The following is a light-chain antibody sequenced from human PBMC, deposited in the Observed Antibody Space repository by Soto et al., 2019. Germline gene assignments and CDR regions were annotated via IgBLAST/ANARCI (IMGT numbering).Light chain of an antibody. CDR3: AVWDDSLNGWV. Sequence: QSVLTQPPSASGSPGQMVTISCSGSSSNIGGNTVNWYQQLPGTAPRLLIYSNNQRSSGVPDRFSGSKSGTSASLAISGLQSEHEADYYCAVWDDSLNGWVFGGGTKLTVL. V-gene: IGLV1-44*01. CDR1: SSNIGGNT. J-gene: IGLJ3*02. CDR2: SNN.